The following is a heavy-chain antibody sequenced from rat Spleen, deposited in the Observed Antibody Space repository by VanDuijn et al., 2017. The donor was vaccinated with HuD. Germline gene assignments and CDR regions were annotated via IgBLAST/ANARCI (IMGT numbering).Heavy chain of an antibody. Sequence: EVQLVESGGGLVQPGRSLKLSCVASGFTFHNYWMTWIRQAPGKGLEWIASITSTGDNTYYPDSVKDRFTISRDNGKSTLHLQMNSLRSEDTATYHCTRVNYSAYMDFDYWGQGVMVTVSS. J-gene: IGHJ2*01. D-gene: IGHD1-2*01. CDR2: ITSTGDNT. V-gene: IGHV5-31*01. CDR1: GFTFHNYW. CDR3: TRVNYSAYMDFDY.